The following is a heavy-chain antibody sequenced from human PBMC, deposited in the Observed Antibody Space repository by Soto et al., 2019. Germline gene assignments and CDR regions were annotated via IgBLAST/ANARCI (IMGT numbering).Heavy chain of an antibody. J-gene: IGHJ4*02. V-gene: IGHV3-23*01. CDR1: GFTFSSYA. Sequence: GGSLRLSCAASGFTFSSYAMSWVRQAPGKGLEWVSAISGSGGSTYYADSVKGRFTISRDNSKNTLYLQMNSLRAEDTAVYYCAKGYCSGGSCYVWEDAGLDYWGQGTLVTVSS. CDR2: ISGSGGST. D-gene: IGHD2-15*01. CDR3: AKGYCSGGSCYVWEDAGLDY.